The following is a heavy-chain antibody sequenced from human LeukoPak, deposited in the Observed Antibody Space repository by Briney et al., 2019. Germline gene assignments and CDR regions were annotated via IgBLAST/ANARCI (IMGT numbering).Heavy chain of an antibody. D-gene: IGHD2-2*01. J-gene: IGHJ1*01. Sequence: PGGSLRLSCAASGFTFSSYGMHWVRQAPGKGLEWVAVISYDGSNKYYADSVKGRFTISRDNSKNTLYLQMNSLRAEDTAVYYCAKCGKGCSSTSSYSLSAEYFQHWGQGTLVTVSS. CDR2: ISYDGSNK. CDR3: AKCGKGCSSTSSYSLSAEYFQH. CDR1: GFTFSSYG. V-gene: IGHV3-30*18.